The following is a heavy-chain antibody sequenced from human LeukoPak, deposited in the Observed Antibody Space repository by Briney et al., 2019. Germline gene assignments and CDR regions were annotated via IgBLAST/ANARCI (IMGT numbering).Heavy chain of an antibody. CDR1: GGSISSGDYY. D-gene: IGHD3-22*01. V-gene: IGHV4-30-4*01. Sequence: SETLSLTCTVSGGSISSGDYYWSWIRQPPGKGLEWIGYIYYSGSTYYNPSLRSRVTISVDTSKNQFSLKLSSVTAADTAVYYCAKSPYDSSGYTFDYWGQGTLVTVSS. CDR3: AKSPYDSSGYTFDY. CDR2: IYYSGST. J-gene: IGHJ4*02.